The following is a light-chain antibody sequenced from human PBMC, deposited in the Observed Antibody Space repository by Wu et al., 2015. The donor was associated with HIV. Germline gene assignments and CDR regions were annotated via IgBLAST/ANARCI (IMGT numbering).Light chain of an antibody. J-gene: IGKJ3*01. Sequence: DIVLTQSPGTLSLSPGAGATLSCRASQSVTNNYLAWYQQKPGQAPRLLIYGASNRATGIPDRFSGSGSGTDFTLTISRLEPEDFAVYYCQQYGTSVFTFGPGTKWISN. CDR3: QQYGTSVFT. CDR1: QSVTNNY. CDR2: GAS. V-gene: IGKV3-20*01.